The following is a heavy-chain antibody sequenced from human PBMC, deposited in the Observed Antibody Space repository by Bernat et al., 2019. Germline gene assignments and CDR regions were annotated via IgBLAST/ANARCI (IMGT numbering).Heavy chain of an antibody. D-gene: IGHD3-10*01. V-gene: IGHV3-23*04. CDR3: AKSGSVNFFDY. J-gene: IGHJ4*02. Sequence: EVQLVESGGGLVQPGGSLRLSCEASGFTFSDHGMSWVRQAPGKGLEWVSAITSGGSTYRADSVKGRFTISRDTSKNTLYLQMNSLRPEDTAVYYCAKSGSVNFFDYWGQGTLVTVSS. CDR2: ITSGGST. CDR1: GFTFSDHG.